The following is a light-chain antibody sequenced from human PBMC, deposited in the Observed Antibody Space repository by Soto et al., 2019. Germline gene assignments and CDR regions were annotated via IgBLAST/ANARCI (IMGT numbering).Light chain of an antibody. V-gene: IGKV3-20*01. Sequence: EIVLTQSPGTLSLSPGERATLSCRASQSVSSIYLAWYQQKPGQAPSLLIYATSSRATGIPDRFSGSGFGTDFSLTISRLEPEDFAVYYCQQYGSSPITFGQGTRLDIK. J-gene: IGKJ5*01. CDR2: ATS. CDR1: QSVSSIY. CDR3: QQYGSSPIT.